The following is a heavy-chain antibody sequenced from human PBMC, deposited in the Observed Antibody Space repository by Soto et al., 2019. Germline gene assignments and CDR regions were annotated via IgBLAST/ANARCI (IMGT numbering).Heavy chain of an antibody. D-gene: IGHD3-22*01. CDR2: INPSGGST. CDR1: GYTFTSYY. CDR3: ASRYYDSSGYPPGGYFDY. V-gene: IGHV1-46*01. Sequence: ASVKVSCKASGYTFTSYYMHWVRQAPGQGLEWMGIINPSGGSTSYAQKFQGRVTMTRDTSTSTVYMELSSLRSEDTAVYYCASRYYDSSGYPPGGYFDYWGQGTLVTVSS. J-gene: IGHJ4*02.